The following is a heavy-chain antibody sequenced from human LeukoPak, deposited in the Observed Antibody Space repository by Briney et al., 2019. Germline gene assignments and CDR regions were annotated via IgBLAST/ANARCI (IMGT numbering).Heavy chain of an antibody. V-gene: IGHV4-38-2*02. J-gene: IGHJ4*02. CDR2: IYYRGNT. CDR3: AREDEYDAWNEESSRDY. Sequence: SETLSLTCAVSGYSISSGYYWGWVRQPPGKGLEWIASIYYRGNTYYKASLKSRLTVSLDTSKNEFSLKVRSVTAADTAVYYCAREDEYDAWNEESSRDYWGQGILVTVSS. D-gene: IGHD3-3*01. CDR1: GYSISSGYY.